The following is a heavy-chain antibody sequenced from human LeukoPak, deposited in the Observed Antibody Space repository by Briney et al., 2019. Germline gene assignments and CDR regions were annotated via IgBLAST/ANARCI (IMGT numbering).Heavy chain of an antibody. D-gene: IGHD6-19*01. J-gene: IGHJ4*02. CDR1: GGTFSSYA. CDR3: ARAHGGWDNFDY. V-gene: IGHV1-69*01. CDR2: IIPIFGTA. Sequence: SVKVSCKASGGTFSSYAISWVQQAPGQGLEWMGEIIPIFGTANYAQKFQGRVTITADESTSTAYMELSSLRSEDTAVYYCARAHGGWDNFDYWGQGTLVIVSS.